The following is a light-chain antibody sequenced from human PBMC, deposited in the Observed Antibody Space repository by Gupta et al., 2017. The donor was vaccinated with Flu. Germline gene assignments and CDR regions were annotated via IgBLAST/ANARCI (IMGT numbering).Light chain of an antibody. CDR3: GTWDSSLSTWV. CDR2: END. Sequence: TVTIYCSGSSSNIGNNYVSWYQQFPGTAPKLLIYENDRRPSGFPDRFSGSKSGTSATLAINGLQTGDEADYYCGTWDSSLSTWVFGGGTKLTVL. V-gene: IGLV1-51*02. CDR1: SSNIGNNY. J-gene: IGLJ3*02.